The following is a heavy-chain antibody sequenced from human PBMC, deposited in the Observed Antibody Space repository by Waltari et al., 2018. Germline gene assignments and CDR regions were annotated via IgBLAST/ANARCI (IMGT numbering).Heavy chain of an antibody. CDR2: IYYSGGT. Sequence: QLQLQESGPGLVKPSETLSLTCTVSGGSISSSSYYWGWIRQPPGKGLEWVGSIYYSGGTYYNPSLKSRVTISVDTSKNQFSLKLSSVTAADTAVYYCARHRKAAAGPFNWFDPWGQGTLVTVSS. D-gene: IGHD6-13*01. V-gene: IGHV4-39*01. CDR3: ARHRKAAAGPFNWFDP. CDR1: GGSISSSSYY. J-gene: IGHJ5*02.